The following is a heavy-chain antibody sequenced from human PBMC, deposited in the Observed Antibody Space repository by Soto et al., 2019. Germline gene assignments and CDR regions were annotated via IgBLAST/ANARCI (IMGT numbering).Heavy chain of an antibody. V-gene: IGHV1-46*01. D-gene: IGHD5-18*01. J-gene: IGHJ6*02. Sequence: GASVKVSCKASGYTVTSYYMYWVGQAPGQGLDWMEIINPSGGSTSYAQKFQGRVTMTRDTSTSTVYMELSSLRSEDTTVYYCARPLRDTAIRNKYYYYYGMDVCGQGTTVTVSS. CDR1: GYTVTSYY. CDR2: INPSGGST. CDR3: ARPLRDTAIRNKYYYYYGMDV.